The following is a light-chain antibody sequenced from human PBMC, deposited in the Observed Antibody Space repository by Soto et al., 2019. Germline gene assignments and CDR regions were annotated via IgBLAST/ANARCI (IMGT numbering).Light chain of an antibody. Sequence: EIVMTLSPATLSVSPGERVTLSCRASQSVFSSLAWYQQKPGQAPRLLIYGAATRATGIPARFSGSGSGTEFTLTISSLQSEDLAVYYCQQYHSWPAFGRGTKVEIK. CDR2: GAA. CDR1: QSVFSS. V-gene: IGKV3-15*01. CDR3: QQYHSWPA. J-gene: IGKJ4*02.